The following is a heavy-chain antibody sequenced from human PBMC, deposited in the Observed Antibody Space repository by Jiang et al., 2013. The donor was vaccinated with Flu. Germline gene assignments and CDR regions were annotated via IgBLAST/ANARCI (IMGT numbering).Heavy chain of an antibody. CDR1: GYTFTSYY. D-gene: IGHD3-3*01. J-gene: IGHJ6*02. CDR3: ARGTSGYYGGYYYYGMDV. CDR2: INPSGGST. V-gene: IGHV1-46*01. Sequence: SVKVSCKASGYTFTSYYMHWVRQAPGQGLEWMGIINPSGGSTSYAQKFQGRVTMTRDTSTSTVYMELSSLRSEDTAVYYCARGTSGYYGGYYYYGMDVWGQGTTVTVSS.